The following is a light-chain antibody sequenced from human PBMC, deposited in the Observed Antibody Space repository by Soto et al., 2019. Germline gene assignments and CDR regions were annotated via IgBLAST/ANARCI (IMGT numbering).Light chain of an antibody. V-gene: IGKV3-11*01. CDR1: QSVSTY. Sequence: EVVLTQSPATMSLYPGEGATLSCRASQSVSTYLAWYQQKPGQAPRLLIFEASKRATGIPDRISGSGSGTDFTLTISSLEPEDFAVYYCQQRGHWPRTLGQGTKVEMK. CDR2: EAS. J-gene: IGKJ1*01. CDR3: QQRGHWPRT.